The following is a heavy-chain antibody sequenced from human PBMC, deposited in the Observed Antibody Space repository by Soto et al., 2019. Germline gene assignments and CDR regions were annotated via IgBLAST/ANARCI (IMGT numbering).Heavy chain of an antibody. CDR3: ARRGQQLVRLYYYYGMDV. V-gene: IGHV4-39*01. CDR1: GGPISSSSYY. CDR2: IYYSGST. Sequence: PSETLSLTCTVSGGPISSSSYYWGWIRQPPGKGLEWIGSIYYSGSTYYNPSLKSRVTISVDTSKNQFSLKLSSVTAADTAVYYCARRGQQLVRLYYYYGMDVWGQGTTVTVSS. J-gene: IGHJ6*02. D-gene: IGHD6-13*01.